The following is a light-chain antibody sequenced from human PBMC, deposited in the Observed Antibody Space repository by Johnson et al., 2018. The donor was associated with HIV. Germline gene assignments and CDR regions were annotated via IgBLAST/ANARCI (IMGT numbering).Light chain of an antibody. V-gene: IGLV1-51*02. J-gene: IGLJ1*01. CDR1: SSNIGNNY. Sequence: QAVLTQPPSVSAAPGQKVTISCSGSSSNIGNNYVSWYQQLPGTAPKLLIYENNKRPSGIPDQFSGSKSGTSAPLALTGLQTGDEADYYCGTWDSSLSAGVFGTGTKVTVL. CDR2: ENN. CDR3: GTWDSSLSAGV.